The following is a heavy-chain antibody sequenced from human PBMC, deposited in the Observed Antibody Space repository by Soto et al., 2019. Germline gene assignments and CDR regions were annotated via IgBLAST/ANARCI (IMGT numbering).Heavy chain of an antibody. V-gene: IGHV4-39*01. J-gene: IGHJ4*02. CDR3: ARQPSGPAYGERGLYFDH. Sequence: PSETLSLTCTVSGGSTNSRNDYWGWIRQPPGRGLEWIGSVYYSGSTHDNPSLQSRVSISVDTSRNQFSLNLISVTAADTAVYFCARQPSGPAYGERGLYFDHWGQGTLVTFSS. D-gene: IGHD2-2*01. CDR1: GGSTNSRNDY. CDR2: VYYSGST.